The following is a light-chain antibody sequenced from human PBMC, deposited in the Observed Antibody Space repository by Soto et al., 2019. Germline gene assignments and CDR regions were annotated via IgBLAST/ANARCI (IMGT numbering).Light chain of an antibody. CDR1: SSDVGSYD. V-gene: IGLV2-23*01. Sequence: QSALTQPASVSGSPGQSITISCTGTSSDVGSYDSWYQQHPGKAPKLMIYEGSKRPSGVSNRFSGSKSGNTASLTISGLQSEDEADYYCCSCAGSLGVFGGGTQLTVL. CDR3: CSCAGSLGV. CDR2: EGS. J-gene: IGLJ2*01.